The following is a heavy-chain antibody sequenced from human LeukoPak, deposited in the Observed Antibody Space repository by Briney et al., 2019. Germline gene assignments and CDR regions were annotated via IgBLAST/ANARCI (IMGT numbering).Heavy chain of an antibody. J-gene: IGHJ4*01. D-gene: IGHD3-22*01. Sequence: SETLSLTCTVSGSSINNNFWAWIRQPPGKGLEWIGHIYSTGSANYNPSLKSRVLISGDTSKNQISLKLTSVTAADTAVYFCARHRDYYDTWGHGTLVTVSS. CDR1: GSSINNNF. CDR2: IYSTGSA. CDR3: ARHRDYYDT. V-gene: IGHV4-59*08.